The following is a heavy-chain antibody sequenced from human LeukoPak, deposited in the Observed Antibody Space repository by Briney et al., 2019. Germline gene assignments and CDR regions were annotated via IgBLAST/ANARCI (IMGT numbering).Heavy chain of an antibody. CDR3: ARPDYDSSGCVDY. J-gene: IGHJ4*02. CDR2: ISSSGGST. CDR1: GFTFSSYA. Sequence: GGSLRLSCAASGFTFSSYAMSWVRQAPGKGLEWVSAISSSGGSTYYADSVKGRFTISRDNSKNTLYLQMNSLRAEDTAVYYCARPDYDSSGCVDYWGQGTLVTVSS. D-gene: IGHD3-22*01. V-gene: IGHV3-23*01.